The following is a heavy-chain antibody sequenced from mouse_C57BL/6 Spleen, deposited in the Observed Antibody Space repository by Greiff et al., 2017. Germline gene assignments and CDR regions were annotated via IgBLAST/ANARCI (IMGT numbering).Heavy chain of an antibody. J-gene: IGHJ3*01. CDR1: GYTFTSYW. D-gene: IGHD1-1*02. CDR3: ARWEDYYYGEAWFAY. Sequence: QVQLQQPGAELVKPGASVKMSCKASGYTFTSYWITWVKQRPGQGLEWIGDIYPGSGSTNYNEKFKSKATLTVDTSSSTAYMQLSSLTSEDSAVYYCARWEDYYYGEAWFAYWGQGTLVTVSA. CDR2: IYPGSGST. V-gene: IGHV1-55*01.